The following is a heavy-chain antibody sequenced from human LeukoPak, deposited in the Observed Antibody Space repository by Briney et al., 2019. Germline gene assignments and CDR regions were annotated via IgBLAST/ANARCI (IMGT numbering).Heavy chain of an antibody. CDR3: ARSSGTYRSFDY. Sequence: PSETLSLTCTVPGGSISSYYWSWIRQPPGKGLEWIGYIYYSGTTDYNPSLKSRVTISIDTSNNQFSLKVNSVTAADTAVYYCARSSGTYRSFDYWGQGTLVTVSS. J-gene: IGHJ4*02. D-gene: IGHD1-26*01. V-gene: IGHV4-59*01. CDR1: GGSISSYY. CDR2: IYYSGTT.